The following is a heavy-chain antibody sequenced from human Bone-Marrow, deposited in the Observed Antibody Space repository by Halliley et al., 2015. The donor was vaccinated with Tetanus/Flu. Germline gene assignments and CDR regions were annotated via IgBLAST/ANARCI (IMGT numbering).Heavy chain of an antibody. D-gene: IGHD6-19*01. V-gene: IGHV3-74*03. CDR2: ISSDGATT. Sequence: SLRLSCAVSGITLSNYWMHWVRQAPGKGLVWVSRISSDGATTSYADSVKGRFSISRDNAKNTLFLEMNSLRAEDTALYYCTTLSMPVAGSPDAVDFWGQGTMVTVSS. J-gene: IGHJ3*01. CDR1: GITLSNYW. CDR3: TTLSMPVAGSPDAVDF.